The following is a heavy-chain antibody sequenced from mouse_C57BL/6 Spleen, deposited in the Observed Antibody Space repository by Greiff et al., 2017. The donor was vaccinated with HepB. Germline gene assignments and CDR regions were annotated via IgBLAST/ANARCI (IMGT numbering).Heavy chain of an antibody. Sequence: EVKLMESGGGLVQPGGSMKLSCVASGFTFSNYWMNWVRQSPEKGLEWVAQIRLKSDNYATHYAESVKGRFTISRDDSKSSVYLQMNNLRAEDTGIYYCTSYSNWFAYWGQGTLVTVSA. J-gene: IGHJ3*01. D-gene: IGHD2-5*01. CDR2: IRLKSDNYAT. CDR3: TSYSNWFAY. V-gene: IGHV6-3*01. CDR1: GFTFSNYW.